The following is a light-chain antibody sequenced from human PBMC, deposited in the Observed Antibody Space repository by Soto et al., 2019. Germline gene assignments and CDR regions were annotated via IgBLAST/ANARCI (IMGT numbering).Light chain of an antibody. V-gene: IGKV1-39*01. J-gene: IGKJ2*01. CDR1: QSISTY. CDR2: AAS. CDR3: KQSYSTPYA. Sequence: DIQMTQSPSSLSASVGDRVTITCRASQSISTYLDWYQQKPGKAPKVLIYAASSLQSGVPSRFSGSGSGADFTLTISSLQPEDFATYYSKQSYSTPYAFGQGTKLEL.